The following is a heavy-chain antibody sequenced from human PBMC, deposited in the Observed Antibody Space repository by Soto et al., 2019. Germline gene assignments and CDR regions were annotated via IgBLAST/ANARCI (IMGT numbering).Heavy chain of an antibody. CDR1: GVSMSNNNDY. CDR3: ARQVSWWVGTFD. Sequence: SETLSLTCSVSGVSMSNNNDYWGWIRQPPGKGLEWIGSIHYSETTKYNPSLKNRVSISVDTSKKQFSLRLSSVTAADTAVYYCARQVSWWVGTFDWGQGALVTVSS. V-gene: IGHV4-39*01. D-gene: IGHD2-15*01. CDR2: IHYSETT. J-gene: IGHJ4*02.